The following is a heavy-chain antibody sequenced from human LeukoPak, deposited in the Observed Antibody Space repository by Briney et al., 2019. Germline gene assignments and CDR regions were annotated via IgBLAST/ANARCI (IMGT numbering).Heavy chain of an antibody. CDR2: KYYSGSA. V-gene: IGHV4-31*03. J-gene: IGHJ3*02. CDR3: ATPYCSSLSCLDVFNM. Sequence: SQTLSLTCNVSGVSVSGGRYYWTWIRHHPTRGLEWIGYKYYSGSAKYNPSLKSRLTISIDTAKNQFSLQLSSVTAADTATYYCATPYCSSLSCLDVFNMWGQGTRVTVSS. CDR1: GVSVSGGRYY. D-gene: IGHD2-2*01.